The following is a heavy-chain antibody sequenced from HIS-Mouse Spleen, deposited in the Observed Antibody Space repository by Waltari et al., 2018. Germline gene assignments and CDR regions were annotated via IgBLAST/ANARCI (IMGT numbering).Heavy chain of an antibody. J-gene: IGHJ3*02. D-gene: IGHD3-16*01. CDR2: ISYDGSKK. Sequence: QVQLVESGGGVVQPGRSLRLSCAASGFTFSSYAMHWVRQAPGKGLEWVAVISYDGSKKYYADSVKGRFTISRDNSKNTLYLQMNSLRAEDTAVYYCARAFPRCFAFDIWGQGTMVTVSS. CDR1: GFTFSSYA. V-gene: IGHV3-30*04. CDR3: ARAFPRCFAFDI.